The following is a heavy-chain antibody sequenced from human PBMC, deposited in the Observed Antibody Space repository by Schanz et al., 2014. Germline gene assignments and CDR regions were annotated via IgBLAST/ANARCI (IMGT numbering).Heavy chain of an antibody. CDR1: GFTFSNHA. CDR2: IYSSGST. Sequence: AQLVESGGGVVQPGRSLRLSCAASGFTFSNHALSWVRQAPGKGLEWVSTIYSSGSTYYADSVRGRFTISRDNYKNTLYLQMNSLRADDTAVYYCARGIITMVRGGDVGAFDIWGQGTMVTVSS. CDR3: ARGIITMVRGGDVGAFDI. V-gene: IGHV3-66*02. D-gene: IGHD3-10*01. J-gene: IGHJ3*02.